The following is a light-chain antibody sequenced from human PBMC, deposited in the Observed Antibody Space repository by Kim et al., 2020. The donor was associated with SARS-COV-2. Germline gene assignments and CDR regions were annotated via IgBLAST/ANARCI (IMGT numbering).Light chain of an antibody. V-gene: IGKV2D-26*03. CDR3: MQGTHWAIT. Sequence: QASMSCRSGQSLLQSGRTGSWVGLCRQTGQSPQGLINEVSYRISGRPDRLSGSGSGTDFTLRISRVEGGDVGVYYCMQGTHWAITFGQGTRLEIK. CDR1: QSLLQSGRTG. J-gene: IGKJ5*01. CDR2: EVS.